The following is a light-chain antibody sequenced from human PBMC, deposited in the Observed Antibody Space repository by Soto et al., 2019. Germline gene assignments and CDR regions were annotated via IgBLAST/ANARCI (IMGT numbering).Light chain of an antibody. V-gene: IGKV1-5*01. J-gene: IGKJ1*01. CDR1: QSISSW. Sequence: DIQMTQSPSTLSASVGDRVTITCRASQSISSWLAWYQQKPGKAPKLLIYDASSLESGVPSRFSGGGSGTEFTLTISSLQPDDFAGYYCQQYNSYSAFGQGTKV. CDR2: DAS. CDR3: QQYNSYSA.